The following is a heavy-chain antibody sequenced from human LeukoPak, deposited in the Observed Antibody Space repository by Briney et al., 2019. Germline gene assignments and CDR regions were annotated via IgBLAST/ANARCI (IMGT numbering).Heavy chain of an antibody. CDR3: AKVGHSSGYFDY. Sequence: GGSLRLSCVGSAFTFSAYGMHSVRQAPGKGLEWVASIWYDGTNKYYGDSMKGRFTISRDNSKNTLYLQMDSLRVEDTAMYYCAKVGHSSGYFDYWGQGTLVTVSS. CDR2: IWYDGTNK. CDR1: AFTFSAYG. J-gene: IGHJ4*02. V-gene: IGHV3-33*06. D-gene: IGHD6-19*01.